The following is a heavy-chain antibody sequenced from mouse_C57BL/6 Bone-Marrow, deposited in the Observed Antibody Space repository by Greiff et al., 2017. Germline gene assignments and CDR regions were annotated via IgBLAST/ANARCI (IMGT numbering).Heavy chain of an antibody. Sequence: EVKLVESGGGLVKPGGSLKLSCAASGFTFSDYGMYWVRQAPEKGLEWVAYISSGSSTIYYADTVKGRFTISRDNAKNTLFLQMTSLRSEDTAMYYCARKASITTVVATDYAMDYWGQGTSVTVSS. V-gene: IGHV5-17*01. CDR2: ISSGSSTI. D-gene: IGHD1-1*01. CDR1: GFTFSDYG. J-gene: IGHJ4*01. CDR3: ARKASITTVVATDYAMDY.